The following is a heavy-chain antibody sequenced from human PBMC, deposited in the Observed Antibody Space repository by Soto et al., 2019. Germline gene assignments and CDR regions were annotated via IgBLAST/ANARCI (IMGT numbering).Heavy chain of an antibody. V-gene: IGHV4-39*01. CDR2: IYYSGST. D-gene: IGHD3-10*01. Sequence: PSQTLSLTCTVSGGSISSSSYYWGWIRQPPGKGLEWIGSIYYSGSTYYNPSLKSRVTISVDTSKNQFSLKLSSVTAADTAVYYCARVGSGSYYDYYYYMDVWGKGTTVT. CDR3: ARVGSGSYYDYYYYMDV. J-gene: IGHJ6*03. CDR1: GGSISSSSYY.